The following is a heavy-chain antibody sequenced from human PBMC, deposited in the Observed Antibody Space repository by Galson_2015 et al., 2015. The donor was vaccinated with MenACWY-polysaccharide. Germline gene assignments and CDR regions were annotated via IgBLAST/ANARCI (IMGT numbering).Heavy chain of an antibody. Sequence: SLRLSCAASEFTVSSNYMSWVRQAPAKGLEWVSIIYSAGNTYYADSVKGRFTISRDESKNTLYLQMNSLRAEDTAVYYCASTKVTGTAGVAAFAIWGQGTMVPVSS. J-gene: IGHJ3*02. D-gene: IGHD1-7*01. CDR3: ASTKVTGTAGVAAFAI. CDR2: IYSAGNT. V-gene: IGHV3-53*01. CDR1: EFTVSSNY.